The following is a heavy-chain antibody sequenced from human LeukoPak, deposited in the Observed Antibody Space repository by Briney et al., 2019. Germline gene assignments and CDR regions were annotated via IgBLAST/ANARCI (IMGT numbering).Heavy chain of an antibody. V-gene: IGHV3-48*04. D-gene: IGHD4-23*01. J-gene: IGHJ4*02. Sequence: GGALRLSCAGPGFTLSNYSMKWVRPAPGKGLGWGSYIRSSGSTIDYADSVKGRVTISRDNARNSLYLQMNSLRAEDTAVYHCARELGDYGGKANWGQGTLVTVSS. CDR2: IRSSGSTI. CDR1: GFTLSNYS. CDR3: ARELGDYGGKAN.